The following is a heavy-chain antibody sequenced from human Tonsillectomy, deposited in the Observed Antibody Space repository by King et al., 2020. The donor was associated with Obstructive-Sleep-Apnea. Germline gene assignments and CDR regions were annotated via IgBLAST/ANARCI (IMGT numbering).Heavy chain of an antibody. Sequence: EVQLVESGGGLVQPGGSLRLSCAASGFTFSSYAMSWVRQATGKGLEWVSSISASGGSTNYADSVKGRFTISRDNSKNTLYLQMNSLRAEDTAVYYCAKLGTIYGVVTEVDYYGMDVWGQGTTVTVSS. CDR2: ISASGGST. CDR1: GFTFSSYA. CDR3: AKLGTIYGVVTEVDYYGMDV. J-gene: IGHJ6*02. D-gene: IGHD3-3*01. V-gene: IGHV3-23*04.